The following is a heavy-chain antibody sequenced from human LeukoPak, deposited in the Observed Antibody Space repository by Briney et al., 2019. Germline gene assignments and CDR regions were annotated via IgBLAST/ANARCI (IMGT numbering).Heavy chain of an antibody. D-gene: IGHD6-6*01. CDR1: GVTVGNNY. CDR3: AXDPPAVAANTYG. CDR2: IYSGGST. Sequence: PGGSLRLSCAASGVTVGNNYMNWVRQAPGKGLEWVSLIYSGGSTHYADSVKGRFTISRDNSKNTLYLQMNSLRVDDTAVYYCAXDPPAVAANTYGWGQGTLVTVSS. J-gene: IGHJ4*02. V-gene: IGHV3-66*01.